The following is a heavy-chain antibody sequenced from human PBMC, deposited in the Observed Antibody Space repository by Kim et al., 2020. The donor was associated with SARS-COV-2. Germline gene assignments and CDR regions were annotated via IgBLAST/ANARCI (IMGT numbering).Heavy chain of an antibody. J-gene: IGHJ1*01. Sequence: SHKSRVTISVDASKNQFSLKLSSVTAADTAVYYCARASCSSTSCHQYFQHWGQGTLVTVSS. V-gene: IGHV4-34*13. CDR3: ARASCSSTSCHQYFQH. D-gene: IGHD2-2*01.